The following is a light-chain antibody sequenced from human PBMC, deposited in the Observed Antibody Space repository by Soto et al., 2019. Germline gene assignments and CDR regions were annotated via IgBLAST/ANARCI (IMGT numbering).Light chain of an antibody. V-gene: IGLV2-14*01. CDR1: SSDVGAYNF. J-gene: IGLJ2*01. Sequence: QSALTQPASVSGSPGQSITISCTGTSSDVGAYNFVSWYQQHPGKAPKLIFYEVSNRPPGLSDRFSGSKSGTTASLTISGLQAEDEGDYFCSSYTTNKTLLFGGGTKVTVL. CDR3: SSYTTNKTLL. CDR2: EVS.